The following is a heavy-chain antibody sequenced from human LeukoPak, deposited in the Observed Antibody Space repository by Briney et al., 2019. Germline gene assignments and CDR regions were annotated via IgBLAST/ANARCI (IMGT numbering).Heavy chain of an antibody. CDR2: IYTSGST. CDR1: GGSISSYY. J-gene: IGHJ5*02. V-gene: IGHV4-4*09. D-gene: IGHD6-13*01. CDR3: ARGTVIATAGTSWFDP. Sequence: SETLSLTCTVSGGSISSYYWSWIRQPPGKGLEWIGYIYTSGSTNYNPSLKSRVTMSVDTSKNQFSLKLSSVTAADTAVYYCARGTVIATAGTSWFDPWGRGTLVTVSS.